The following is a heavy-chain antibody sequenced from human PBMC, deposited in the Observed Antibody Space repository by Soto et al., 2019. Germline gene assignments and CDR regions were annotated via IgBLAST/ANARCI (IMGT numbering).Heavy chain of an antibody. V-gene: IGHV4-59*01. Sequence: PSETLSLTCTVSGGSISSYYWSWIRQPPGKGLEWIGYIHYSGSTNYNPSLKSRVTISVDTSKNQFSLKLSSVTAADTAVYYCAREDSNYPSYYFDYWGQGTLVTVSS. CDR2: IHYSGST. D-gene: IGHD4-4*01. CDR1: GGSISSYY. CDR3: AREDSNYPSYYFDY. J-gene: IGHJ4*02.